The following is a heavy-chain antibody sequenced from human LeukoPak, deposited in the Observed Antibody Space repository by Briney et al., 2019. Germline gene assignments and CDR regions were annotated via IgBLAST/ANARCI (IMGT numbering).Heavy chain of an antibody. CDR1: GFTFSSYA. CDR2: ISFDGTDA. J-gene: IGHJ4*02. Sequence: PGTSLRLSCAASGFTFSSYAIHWVRQAPGKGLEWVAVISFDGTDAFYADSVKGRFTISRDNSKNTLYLQMNSLRAEDTAVYYCARGVRIAVAGYIDYWGQGTLVTVSS. V-gene: IGHV3-30*04. CDR3: ARGVRIAVAGYIDY. D-gene: IGHD6-19*01.